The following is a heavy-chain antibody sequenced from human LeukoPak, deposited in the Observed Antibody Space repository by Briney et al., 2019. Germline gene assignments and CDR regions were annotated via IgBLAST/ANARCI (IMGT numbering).Heavy chain of an antibody. CDR1: GFTFSSYA. D-gene: IGHD2-2*01. J-gene: IGHJ4*02. CDR2: ISGSGGST. V-gene: IGHV3-23*01. Sequence: GGFLRLSCAASGFTFSSYAMSWVRQAPGKGLEWVSAISGSGGSTYYADSVKGRFTISRDNSKNTLYLQMNSLRAEDTAVYYCAKDPGYCSSTSCYGEAFDYWGQGTLVTVSS. CDR3: AKDPGYCSSTSCYGEAFDY.